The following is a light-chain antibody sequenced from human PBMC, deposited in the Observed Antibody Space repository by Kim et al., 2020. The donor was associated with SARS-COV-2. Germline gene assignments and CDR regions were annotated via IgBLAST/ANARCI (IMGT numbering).Light chain of an antibody. Sequence: SSELTQDPAVSVALGQTVRITCQGDSLRNYYASWYQQKTGQAPVVVIYGKTNRPSGIPDRFSGSWSGNTASLTITGAQAEDEADYYCNSRDSSGNHLVFG. V-gene: IGLV3-19*01. J-gene: IGLJ2*01. CDR1: SLRNYY. CDR3: NSRDSSGNHLV. CDR2: GKT.